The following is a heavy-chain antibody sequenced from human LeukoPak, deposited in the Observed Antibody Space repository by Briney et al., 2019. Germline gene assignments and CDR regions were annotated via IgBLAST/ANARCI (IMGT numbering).Heavy chain of an antibody. J-gene: IGHJ6*02. CDR2: INPNSGGT. V-gene: IGHV1-2*06. D-gene: IGHD3-22*01. CDR1: GYTFTGYY. Sequence: ASVKVSCKASGYTFTGYYMHWVRQAPGQGLEWMGRINPNSGGTNYAQKFQGRVTMTTDTSTSTAYMELRSLRSDDTAVYYCAREVQLAIVVVIGYYYGMDVWGQGTTVTVSS. CDR3: AREVQLAIVVVIGYYYGMDV.